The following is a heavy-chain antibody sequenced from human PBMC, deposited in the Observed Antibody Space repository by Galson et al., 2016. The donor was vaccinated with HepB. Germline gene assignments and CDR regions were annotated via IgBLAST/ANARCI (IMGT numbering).Heavy chain of an antibody. J-gene: IGHJ5*02. Sequence: SLRLSCAASGFTFSSYGMNWVRQAPGKGLEWVSAISESGDYTYYADSVKGRFTISRDNSKNTLSLQMNSLRVEDTAVYYCGRDVGPWGRGTLVTVS. CDR1: GFTFSSYG. CDR2: ISESGDYT. CDR3: GRDVGP. V-gene: IGHV3-23*01.